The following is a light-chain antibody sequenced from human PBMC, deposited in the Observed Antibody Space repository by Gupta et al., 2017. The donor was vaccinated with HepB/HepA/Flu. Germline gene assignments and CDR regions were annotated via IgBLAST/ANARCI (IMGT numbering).Light chain of an antibody. CDR2: VESSGRY. J-gene: IGLJ2*01. Sequence: QLMVTQSSSASASLGSSVKLTCTLSSGYSHYSIGWHQQQPGKVPRFLMKVESSGRYNKGSGIPDRFSGSSSGAALYLTISNLQSEDEADYYCETWDSNIRVFGGGTKLTVL. CDR3: ETWDSNIRV. CDR1: SGYSHYS. V-gene: IGLV4-60*03.